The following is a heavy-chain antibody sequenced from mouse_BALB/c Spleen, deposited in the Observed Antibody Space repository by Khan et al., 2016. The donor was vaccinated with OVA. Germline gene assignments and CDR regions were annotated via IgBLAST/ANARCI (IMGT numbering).Heavy chain of an antibody. V-gene: IGHV1-4*01. J-gene: IGHJ3*01. CDR1: GYTFTSYT. D-gene: IGHD2-5*01. CDR2: INPNNGYT. Sequence: QVQLKESGAELARPWASVKMSCKASGYTFTSYTIHWIKLRPGQGLEWIGYINPNNGYTNYNQKFKDKATLNADKSSPAVYMQLSSLKSDDSAVYICVSDGAFYSNYGCFAYWGQGTLVTVSA. CDR3: VSDGAFYSNYGCFAY.